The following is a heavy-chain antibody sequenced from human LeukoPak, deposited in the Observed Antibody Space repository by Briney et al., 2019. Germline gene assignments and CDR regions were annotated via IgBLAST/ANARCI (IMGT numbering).Heavy chain of an antibody. CDR2: INPNSGGT. Sequence: ASVKVSCKASGYTFTGYYMHWVRQAPGQGLEWMGWINPNSGGTNYAQKFQGRVTMTRDTSISTAYMELSRLRSDDTAVYYCARHHRYYGSGSYGMDVWGQGTTVTVSS. V-gene: IGHV1-2*02. J-gene: IGHJ6*02. CDR1: GYTFTGYY. CDR3: ARHHRYYGSGSYGMDV. D-gene: IGHD3-10*01.